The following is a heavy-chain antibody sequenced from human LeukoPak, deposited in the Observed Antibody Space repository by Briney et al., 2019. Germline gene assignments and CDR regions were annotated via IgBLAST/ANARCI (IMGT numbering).Heavy chain of an antibody. D-gene: IGHD3/OR15-3a*01. V-gene: IGHV4-39*07. J-gene: IGHJ2*01. CDR2: IYYSGST. CDR1: GGSIRNYY. Sequence: SETLSLTCTVSGGSIRNYYWSWIRQPPGKGLEWIGTIYYSGSTYYNPSLKSRVTISVETSKNQFSLKLSSVTAADTAVYYCTRNSGIIFGFRYSDLWGRGTLVTVSS. CDR3: TRNSGIIFGFRYSDL.